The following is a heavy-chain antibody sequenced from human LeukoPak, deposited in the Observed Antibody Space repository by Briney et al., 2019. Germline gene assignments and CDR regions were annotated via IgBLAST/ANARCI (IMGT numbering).Heavy chain of an antibody. Sequence: SETLSLTCTVSGGSISSGSYYWSWIRQPAGKGLEWIGRIYTSGSTNYNPSLKSRVTISVDTSKNQFSLKLSSVTAADTAVYHCARDSYDYVWGSSNFGYWGQGTLVTVSS. J-gene: IGHJ4*02. CDR2: IYTSGST. CDR3: ARDSYDYVWGSSNFGY. V-gene: IGHV4-61*02. CDR1: GGSISSGSYY. D-gene: IGHD3-16*01.